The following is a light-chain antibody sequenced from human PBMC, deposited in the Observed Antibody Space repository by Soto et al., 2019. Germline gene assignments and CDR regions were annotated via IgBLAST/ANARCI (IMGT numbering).Light chain of an antibody. V-gene: IGKV3-20*01. CDR3: QQYGSSPWT. CDR2: GAS. CDR1: QSVSSSY. J-gene: IGKJ1*01. Sequence: IVFTQSPGTLSLSPGERATLPRRASQSVSSSYLAWYQQKPGQAPRPLIYGASSRATGIPDRFSGSGSGTDFTLTISRLEPEDFAVYYCQQYGSSPWTFGQGTKVDIK.